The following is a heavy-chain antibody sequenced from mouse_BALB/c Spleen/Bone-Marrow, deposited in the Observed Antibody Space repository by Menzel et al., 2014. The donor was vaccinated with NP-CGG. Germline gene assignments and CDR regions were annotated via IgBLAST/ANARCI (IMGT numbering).Heavy chain of an antibody. CDR1: GYSFTGNF. D-gene: IGHD2-14*01. CDR2: INPYDGDT. V-gene: IGHV1-20*02. Sequence: VQLQQPGPELVKPGASVKISYKASGYSFTGNFMNWVKQSHGKSLEWIGRINPYDGDTFYNQKFKGKATLTVDKSSSTAHMELLSLASEDSAVFYCGTGGGNYGMDYWGQGPQSPSPQ. CDR3: GTGGGNYGMDY. J-gene: IGHJ4*01.